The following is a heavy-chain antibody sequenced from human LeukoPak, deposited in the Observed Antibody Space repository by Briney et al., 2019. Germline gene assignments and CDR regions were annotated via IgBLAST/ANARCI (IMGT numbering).Heavy chain of an antibody. CDR2: ISSSSSYI. V-gene: IGHV3-21*01. CDR3: ARNPNGSGSYYRYYYYGMDV. Sequence: PGGSLRLSCAASGFTFGSYSMNWVRQAPGKGLEWVSSISSSSSYIYYADSVKGRFTMSRDNAKNSLYQQMNSLRAEDTAVYYCARNPNGSGSYYRYYYYGMDVWGKGTTVTVSS. CDR1: GFTFGSYS. J-gene: IGHJ6*04. D-gene: IGHD3-10*01.